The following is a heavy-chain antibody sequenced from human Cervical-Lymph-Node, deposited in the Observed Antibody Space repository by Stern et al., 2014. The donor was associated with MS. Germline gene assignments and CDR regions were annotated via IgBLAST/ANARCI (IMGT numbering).Heavy chain of an antibody. CDR1: GGSISSSSYY. D-gene: IGHD3-22*01. Sequence: QVQLQESGPGLVKPSETLSLTCTVSGGSISSSSYYWGWIRQPPGKGLEWIGSIYYSGSTYYNPSLKSRVTISVDTSQNQFSLQLSGVAAADTAVYYCARWAYSSGWYNWFDPWGQGTLVTVSS. CDR2: IYYSGST. J-gene: IGHJ5*02. CDR3: ARWAYSSGWYNWFDP. V-gene: IGHV4-39*01.